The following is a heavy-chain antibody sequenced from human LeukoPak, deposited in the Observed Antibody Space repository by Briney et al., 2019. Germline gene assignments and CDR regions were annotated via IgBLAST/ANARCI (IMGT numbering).Heavy chain of an antibody. CDR2: TILILRTV. J-gene: IGHJ5*02. Sequence: SVKVSCKASGGTFNNYAIGWVRQAPGQGLEWMGGTILILRTVDYAQKFQGRVTITADESASTVYMELSSLRSEDTAVYYCATVSVGAAFDPWGQGTLVTVSS. V-gene: IGHV1-69*13. CDR3: ATVSVGAAFDP. D-gene: IGHD1-26*01. CDR1: GGTFNNYA.